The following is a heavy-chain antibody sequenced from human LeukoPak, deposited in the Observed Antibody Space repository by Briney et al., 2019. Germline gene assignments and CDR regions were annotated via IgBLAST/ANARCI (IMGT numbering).Heavy chain of an antibody. CDR1: GYTLTELS. CDR2: FDPEDGET. CDR3: ATVYKQWLAVCFDY. D-gene: IGHD6-19*01. Sequence: ASVKVSCKVSGYTLTELSMHWVRQAPGKGLEWMGGFDPEDGETIYAQKFQGRVTMTEDTSTDTAYMELSSLRSEDTAVYYCATVYKQWLAVCFDYWGQGTLVTVSS. V-gene: IGHV1-24*01. J-gene: IGHJ4*02.